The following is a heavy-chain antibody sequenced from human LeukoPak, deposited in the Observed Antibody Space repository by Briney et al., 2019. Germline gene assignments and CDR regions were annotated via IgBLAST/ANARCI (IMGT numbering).Heavy chain of an antibody. D-gene: IGHD6-19*01. CDR2: ISGSGGST. J-gene: IGHJ3*02. CDR1: GFTFSSYA. CDR3: AKARRLGSDWDKDAFDI. Sequence: QAGGSLRLSCAASGFTFSSYAMSWVRQAPGKGLEWVSAISGSGGSTYYADSVKGRFTISRDNSKNTLYLQITSLRAEDTAVYYCAKARRLGSDWDKDAFDIWGQGTMVTVSS. V-gene: IGHV3-23*01.